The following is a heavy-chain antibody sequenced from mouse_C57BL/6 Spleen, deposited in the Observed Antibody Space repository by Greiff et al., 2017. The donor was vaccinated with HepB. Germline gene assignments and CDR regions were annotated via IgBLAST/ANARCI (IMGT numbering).Heavy chain of an antibody. CDR1: GYAFSSSW. CDR3: ARYGNYPLGWYFDV. CDR2: IYPGDGDT. J-gene: IGHJ1*03. Sequence: QVQLQQSGPELVKPGASVKISCKASGYAFSSSWMNWVKQRPGKGLEWIGRIYPGDGDTNYNGKFKGKATLTADKSSSTAYMQLSSLTSEDSAVYFCARYGNYPLGWYFDVWGTGTTVTVSS. D-gene: IGHD2-1*01. V-gene: IGHV1-82*01.